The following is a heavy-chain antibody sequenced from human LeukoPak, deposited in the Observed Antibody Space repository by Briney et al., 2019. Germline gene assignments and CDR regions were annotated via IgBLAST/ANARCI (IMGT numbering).Heavy chain of an antibody. CDR3: ARPSLNSGSYFDY. D-gene: IGHD1-26*01. J-gene: IGHJ4*02. CDR2: ISSSSSYI. Sequence: GGSLRLSCAASGFTFSSYSMNWVRQAPGKGLEWVSSISSSSSYIYYADSVKGRFTISRDNAKNSLYLQMNSLRAEDTAVYYCARPSLNSGSYFDYWGQGILVTVSS. V-gene: IGHV3-21*01. CDR1: GFTFSSYS.